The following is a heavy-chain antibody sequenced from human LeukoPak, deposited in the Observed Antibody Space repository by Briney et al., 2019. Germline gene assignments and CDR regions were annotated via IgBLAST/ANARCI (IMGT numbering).Heavy chain of an antibody. Sequence: PSETLSLTCAVSGVSISSNSYYWGWIRQPPGKGLEWSGSIYYSGSTYYNPSLKRRVTISVDTTKNQFSLKLSSVTAADTAVYYCARTRYYYNSRSYGAPYYFDYWGQGTLVTVSS. J-gene: IGHJ4*02. CDR1: GVSISSNSYY. CDR3: ARTRYYYNSRSYGAPYYFDY. CDR2: IYYSGST. V-gene: IGHV4-39*01. D-gene: IGHD3-10*01.